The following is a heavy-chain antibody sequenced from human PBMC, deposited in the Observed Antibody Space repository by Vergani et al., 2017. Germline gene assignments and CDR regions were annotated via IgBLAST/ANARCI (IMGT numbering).Heavy chain of an antibody. Sequence: QLQLQESGPGLVKPSETLSLTCTVSGGSISSSSYYWGWIRQPPGKGLEWIGSIYYSGSTYYNPSLKGRVTISVDTSKNQFSLKLSSVTATDTAVYYCARPLVGATTAFDYWGQGTLVTVSS. V-gene: IGHV4-39*01. CDR1: GGSISSSSYY. CDR3: ARPLVGATTAFDY. J-gene: IGHJ4*02. D-gene: IGHD1-26*01. CDR2: IYYSGST.